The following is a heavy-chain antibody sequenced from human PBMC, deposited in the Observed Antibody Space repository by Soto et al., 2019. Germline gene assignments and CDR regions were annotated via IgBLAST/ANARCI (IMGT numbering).Heavy chain of an antibody. D-gene: IGHD3-22*01. CDR1: GFAFSAYY. J-gene: IGHJ4*02. V-gene: IGHV3-11*01. Sequence: QVHLMESGGGLVKPGGSLRLSCAASGFAFSAYYMSWIRQAPGKGLEWLSYISERGTTIYYADSVKGRFTISRDNAKNSLYRQMTSLRVEDTAVYYGTRGDYDTSGYTDYWGQGTLVTVSS. CDR2: ISERGTTI. CDR3: TRGDYDTSGYTDY.